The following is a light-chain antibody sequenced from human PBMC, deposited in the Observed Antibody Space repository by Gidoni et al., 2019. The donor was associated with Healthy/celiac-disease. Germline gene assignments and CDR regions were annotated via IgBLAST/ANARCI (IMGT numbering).Light chain of an antibody. CDR3: QQYNNWPPLT. CDR1: QSVSSN. Sequence: EIVMTQSPATLSVSPGERATLSCRASQSVSSNLAWYQQKPGQAPRLLIYGASTRATGIPARFSGSGSGTEFTLTISSLQSKDFAVYYCQQYNNWPPLTFGGXTKVEIK. J-gene: IGKJ4*01. V-gene: IGKV3-15*01. CDR2: GAS.